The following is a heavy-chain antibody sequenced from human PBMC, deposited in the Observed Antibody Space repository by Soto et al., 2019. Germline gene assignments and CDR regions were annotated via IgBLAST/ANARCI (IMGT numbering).Heavy chain of an antibody. CDR1: GYTFTSYG. J-gene: IGHJ6*04. V-gene: IGHV1-18*01. D-gene: IGHD2-2*01. Sequence: ASVKVSCKASGYTFTSYGISWVRQAPGQGLEWMGWISAYNGNTNYAQKLQGRVTMTTDTSTSTAYMELRSLRSDDTAVYYCAGFCGEGPPYHHFHQDRWGKGTTVTVSS. CDR2: ISAYNGNT. CDR3: AGFCGEGPPYHHFHQDR.